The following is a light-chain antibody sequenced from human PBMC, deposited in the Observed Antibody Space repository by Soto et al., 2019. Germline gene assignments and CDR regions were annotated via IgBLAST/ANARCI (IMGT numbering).Light chain of an antibody. Sequence: QSALTQPPSASGSPGQSVTISCTGTTSDVGYYNHVSWYQQHPGKAPKLMIYEVTKRPSGVPDRFSGSKSGNTASLTVSGLQAEDEADYYCSSYAGSNNVICGGGTKLTVL. CDR1: TSDVGYYNH. CDR3: SSYAGSNNVI. V-gene: IGLV2-8*01. CDR2: EVT. J-gene: IGLJ2*01.